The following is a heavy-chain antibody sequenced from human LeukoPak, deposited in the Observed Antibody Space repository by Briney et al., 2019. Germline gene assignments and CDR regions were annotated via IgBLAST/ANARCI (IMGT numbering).Heavy chain of an antibody. V-gene: IGHV3-7*02. CDR2: IKQDGSEK. CDR1: GFTFSSYW. CDR3: ASLSWGNSRSGFDY. J-gene: IGHJ4*02. Sequence: GGSLRLSCAASGFTFSSYWMSWVRQVPGRGLERVANIKQDGSEKYYVGSVKGRFTISRDNAKNSLYLQMNSLRAEDTAVYYCASLSWGNSRSGFDYWGQGTLVTVSS. D-gene: IGHD6-6*01.